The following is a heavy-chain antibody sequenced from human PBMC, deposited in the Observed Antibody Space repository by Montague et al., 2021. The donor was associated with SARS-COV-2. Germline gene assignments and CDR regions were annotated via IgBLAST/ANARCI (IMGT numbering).Heavy chain of an antibody. Sequence: SETLSLTCTVSGDSISHYYWGWIRQPPGRGLEWIAHFSNNGDTRYSPSLKSRVSISVDTSKNQFSLKLRPVTAADTAVYYCARGLENYGSGSHHFDPWGQGTLVTVSS. CDR1: GDSISHYY. CDR3: ARGLENYGSGSHHFDP. V-gene: IGHV4-59*01. D-gene: IGHD3-10*01. CDR2: FSNNGDT. J-gene: IGHJ5*02.